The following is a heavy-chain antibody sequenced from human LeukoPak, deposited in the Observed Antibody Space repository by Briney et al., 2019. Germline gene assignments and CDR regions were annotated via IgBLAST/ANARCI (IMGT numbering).Heavy chain of an antibody. Sequence: SVKVSSKASGGTSSSYVISWVRQAPGQGLEWMGGIIPIFGTANYAQKFQGRVTITADESTSIAYMELSSLRSEDTAVYYCARGSESSTSLYFDYWGQGTLVTVSS. CDR3: ARGSESSTSLYFDY. CDR1: GGTSSSYV. D-gene: IGHD2-2*01. V-gene: IGHV1-69*13. CDR2: IIPIFGTA. J-gene: IGHJ4*02.